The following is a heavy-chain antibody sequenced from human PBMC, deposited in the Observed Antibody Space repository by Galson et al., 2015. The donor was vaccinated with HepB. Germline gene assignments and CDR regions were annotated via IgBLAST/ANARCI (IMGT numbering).Heavy chain of an antibody. Sequence: SLRLSCAASGFMFSTYDMHWVRHSTGEGLEWVAGIGITGDTHYPDSVKGRFTISRENAQNSLYLQMKSLRAADTSVYYCARQSARLWFGEPRYFDLWGRGTLVTVSS. CDR2: IGITGDT. J-gene: IGHJ2*01. D-gene: IGHD3-10*01. CDR3: ARQSARLWFGEPRYFDL. CDR1: GFMFSTYD. V-gene: IGHV3-13*01.